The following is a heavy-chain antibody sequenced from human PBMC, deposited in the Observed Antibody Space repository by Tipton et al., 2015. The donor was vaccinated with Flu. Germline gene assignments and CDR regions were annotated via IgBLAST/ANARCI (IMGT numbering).Heavy chain of an antibody. V-gene: IGHV3-74*01. CDR2: INSDGTTT. Sequence: SLRLSCAGSGFTFSTYWMHWVRHAPGKGLLWVSRINSDGTTTNYADSVKGRFTISRDDAKNTVYLQMSSRRAEDTAVYYCTRGGSGSIYGYDYWGQGTLVTVSS. J-gene: IGHJ4*02. CDR3: TRGGSGSIYGYDY. D-gene: IGHD5-18*01. CDR1: GFTFSTYW.